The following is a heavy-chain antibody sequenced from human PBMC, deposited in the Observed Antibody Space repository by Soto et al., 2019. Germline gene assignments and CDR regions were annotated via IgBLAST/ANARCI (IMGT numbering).Heavy chain of an antibody. CDR1: GGSFSGYY. CDR3: ARGYYSSGPYY. V-gene: IGHV4-34*01. J-gene: IGHJ4*02. D-gene: IGHD6-19*01. CDR2: INHSGST. Sequence: SEALSLTCAVYGGSFSGYYCSWIRQPPGKGLEWIGEINHSGSTNYNPSLKSRVTISVDTSKNQFSLKLSSVTAADTAVYYCARGYYSSGPYYWGQGTLVTVSS.